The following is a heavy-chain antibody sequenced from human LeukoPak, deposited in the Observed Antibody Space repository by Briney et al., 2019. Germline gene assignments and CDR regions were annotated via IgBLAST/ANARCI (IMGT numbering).Heavy chain of an antibody. Sequence: SETLSLTCTVSGASISDYYWGWIRQPPGKGLEWIGHIYSVGSPTCSPSLMSRVSISVDASKNQFSLELSSVTAAYTAVYYCARRFRTGGNLHHDAYDVWGQGTVVTVSS. CDR3: ARRFRTGGNLHHDAYDV. J-gene: IGHJ3*01. CDR1: GASISDYY. V-gene: IGHV4-4*09. D-gene: IGHD1-14*01. CDR2: IYSVGSP.